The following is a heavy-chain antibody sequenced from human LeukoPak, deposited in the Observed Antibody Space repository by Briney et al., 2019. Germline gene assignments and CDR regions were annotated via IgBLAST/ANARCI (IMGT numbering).Heavy chain of an antibody. Sequence: GASVKVSCKASGYTFTSYYMHWVRQAPGQGLEWMGIINPSGGSTSYAQKFQGRVTMTRDTSTSTVYMELSSLRSEDTAVYYCARDCYYYDSSGYYPLEFWGQGTLVTVSS. J-gene: IGHJ4*02. CDR1: GYTFTSYY. CDR2: INPSGGST. CDR3: ARDCYYYDSSGYYPLEF. D-gene: IGHD3-22*01. V-gene: IGHV1-46*01.